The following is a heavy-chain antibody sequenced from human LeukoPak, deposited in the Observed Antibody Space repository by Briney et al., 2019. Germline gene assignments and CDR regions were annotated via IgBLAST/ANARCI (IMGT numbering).Heavy chain of an antibody. D-gene: IGHD3-22*01. Sequence: SVKVSCKASGYTFTAQYMHWVRQAPGQGLEWMGGIIPIFGTANYAQKFQGRVTITTDESTSTAYMELSSLRSEDTAVYYCARDSRPYYYDSSGYYGAFDIWGQGTMVTVSS. CDR2: IIPIFGTA. J-gene: IGHJ3*02. CDR3: ARDSRPYYYDSSGYYGAFDI. CDR1: GYTFTAQY. V-gene: IGHV1-69*05.